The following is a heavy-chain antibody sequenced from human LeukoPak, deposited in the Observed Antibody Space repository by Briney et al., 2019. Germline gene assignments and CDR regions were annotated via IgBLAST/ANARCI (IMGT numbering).Heavy chain of an antibody. D-gene: IGHD5-18*01. J-gene: IGHJ4*02. CDR2: IKSKTDGGTT. CDR1: GFTFSSYA. V-gene: IGHV3-15*01. CDR3: TTELEAVVDTAMVDYFDY. Sequence: PGGSLRLSCAASGFTFSSYAMSWVRQAPGKGLEWVGRIKSKTDGGTTDYAATVKGRFTISRDDSKNTLYLQMNSLKTEDTAVYYCTTELEAVVDTAMVDYFDYWGQGTLVTVSS.